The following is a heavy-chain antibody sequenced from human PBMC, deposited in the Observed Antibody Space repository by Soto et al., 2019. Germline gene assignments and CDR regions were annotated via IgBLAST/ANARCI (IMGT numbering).Heavy chain of an antibody. Sequence: VQLVESGGGVVQPGRSLGLSCAVSGFTFSTYAMHWVRQAPGKGLEWVAGISKDGSDEFYADSVKGRVTISRDNSKNTLYLQIGSLYLEDTAVYFCATGGILTPGQRGLCDYWGQGTLVTVSS. V-gene: IGHV3-30*04. J-gene: IGHJ4*02. CDR1: GFTFSTYA. CDR3: ATGGILTPGQRGLCDY. CDR2: ISKDGSDE. D-gene: IGHD3-9*01.